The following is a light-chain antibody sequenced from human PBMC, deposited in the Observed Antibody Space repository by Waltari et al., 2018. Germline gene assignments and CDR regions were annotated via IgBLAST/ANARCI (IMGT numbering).Light chain of an antibody. CDR3: CSYAGSSTFYV. CDR1: SSDVGSYNL. Sequence: QSVLTQPASVSGSPGPSITIPCTGTSSDVGSYNLVSWYQQYPGKAPKLMIYEGSKRPSGVSNRFSGSKSGNTASLTISGLQAEDEADYYCCSYAGSSTFYVFGTGTKVTVL. CDR2: EGS. V-gene: IGLV2-23*01. J-gene: IGLJ1*01.